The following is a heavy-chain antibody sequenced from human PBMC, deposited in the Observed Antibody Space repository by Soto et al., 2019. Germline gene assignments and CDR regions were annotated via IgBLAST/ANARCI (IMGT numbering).Heavy chain of an antibody. V-gene: IGHV3-30*18. Sequence: PGGSLRLSCAASGFTFSSYGMHWVRQAPGKGLEWVAVISYDGSNKYYADSVKGRFTISRDNSKNTLYLQMNSLRAEDTAVYYCAKDILVPAAGYYYGMDVWGQGTTVTVSS. CDR2: ISYDGSNK. CDR1: GFTFSSYG. D-gene: IGHD2-2*01. J-gene: IGHJ6*02. CDR3: AKDILVPAAGYYYGMDV.